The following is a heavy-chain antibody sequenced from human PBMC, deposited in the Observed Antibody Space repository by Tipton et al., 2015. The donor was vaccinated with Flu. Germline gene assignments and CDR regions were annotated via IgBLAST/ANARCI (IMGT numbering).Heavy chain of an antibody. CDR2: VHYSGTT. CDR1: GGSITNYH. D-gene: IGHD2-2*01. Sequence: TLSLTCTVSGGSITNYHWGWIRQPPGKGLEWIGGVHYSGTTYYNPSLKSRVTISVDTSKTQLSLKLSSVTAADTAVYFCARDVAAIPAAIRDWGQGTLVTVSS. V-gene: IGHV4-39*07. J-gene: IGHJ4*02. CDR3: ARDVAAIPAAIRD.